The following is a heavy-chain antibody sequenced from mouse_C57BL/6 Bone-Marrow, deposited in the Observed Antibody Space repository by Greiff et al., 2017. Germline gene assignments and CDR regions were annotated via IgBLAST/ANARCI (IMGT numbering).Heavy chain of an antibody. Sequence: QVQLQQPGAELVKPGASVKLSCKASGYTFTNYWMHWVKQRPGPGLEWIGMMHPNGGSPDYNEKFKSEATLSVDKSSRTAYMELSSLTSEDSAVYYWARSYDYDDYTMDYWGQGTAVTVSS. D-gene: IGHD2-4*01. CDR3: ARSYDYDDYTMDY. J-gene: IGHJ4*01. CDR1: GYTFTNYW. V-gene: IGHV1-64*01. CDR2: MHPNGGSP.